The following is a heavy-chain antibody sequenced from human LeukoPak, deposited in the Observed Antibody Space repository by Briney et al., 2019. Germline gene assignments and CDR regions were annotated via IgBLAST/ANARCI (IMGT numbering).Heavy chain of an antibody. Sequence: SETLSLTCTVSGYSISSGYYWGWIRQPPGKGLEWIGSIYHSGRTYYNPSLKSRVTISVDTSKNQFSLKLSSVTAADTAVYYCAREAQNDSSGYYYDYFDYWGQGTLVTVSS. CDR3: AREAQNDSSGYYYDYFDY. CDR1: GYSISSGYY. CDR2: IYHSGRT. V-gene: IGHV4-38-2*02. J-gene: IGHJ4*02. D-gene: IGHD3-22*01.